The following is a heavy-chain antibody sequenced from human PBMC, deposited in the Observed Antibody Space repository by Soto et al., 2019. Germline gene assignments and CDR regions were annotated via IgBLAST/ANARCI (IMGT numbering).Heavy chain of an antibody. Sequence: WILKKPRKGLEWIGEINHSGSTNYNPSLKSRVTISVDTSKNQFSLKLSSVTAADTAVYYCARVFICSSTSCYTQYYYSYMDFWGKGTTVPGSS. CDR2: INHSGST. J-gene: IGHJ6*03. CDR3: ARVFICSSTSCYTQYYYSYMDF. V-gene: IGHV4-34*01. D-gene: IGHD2-2*02.